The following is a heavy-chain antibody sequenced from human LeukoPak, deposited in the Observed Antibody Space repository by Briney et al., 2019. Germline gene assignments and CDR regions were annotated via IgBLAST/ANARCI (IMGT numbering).Heavy chain of an antibody. V-gene: IGHV1-69*04. CDR3: ASQSTNGAGAYYYYGMDV. J-gene: IGHJ6*02. Sequence: ASVKVSCKASGGTFSSYAISWVRQAPGQGLEWMGRIIPILGIANYAQKFQGRVTITADKSTSTAYMELSSLRSEDTAVYYCASQSTNGAGAYYYYGMDVWGQGTTVTVSS. D-gene: IGHD2-8*01. CDR1: GGTFSSYA. CDR2: IIPILGIA.